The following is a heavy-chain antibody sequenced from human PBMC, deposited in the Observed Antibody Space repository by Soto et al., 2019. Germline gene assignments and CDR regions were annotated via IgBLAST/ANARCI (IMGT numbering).Heavy chain of an antibody. J-gene: IGHJ5*02. Sequence: SETLSLTCAVSGGSISSGGYSWSWIRQPPGKGLEWIGYIYHSGSTYYNPSLKSRVTISVDRSKNQFSLKLSSVTAADTAVYYCARGLYCSSTSCYERIDWFDPWGQGTLVTVSS. V-gene: IGHV4-30-2*01. CDR3: ARGLYCSSTSCYERIDWFDP. D-gene: IGHD2-2*01. CDR1: GGSISSGGYS. CDR2: IYHSGST.